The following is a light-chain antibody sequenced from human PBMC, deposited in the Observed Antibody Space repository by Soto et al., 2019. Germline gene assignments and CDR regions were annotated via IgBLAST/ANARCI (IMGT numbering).Light chain of an antibody. CDR2: GAS. CDR1: QSVTSDF. Sequence: ESVLTQSPGTLSLSQGERATLSCRASQSVTSDFFAWYQQRPGQAPRLLIFGASKRAPGIPDRFSGSGSGTYFTLTISKLEPEDFAVYYSQQYGYSSYTFDQRNKLQIK. J-gene: IGKJ2*01. CDR3: QQYGYSSYT. V-gene: IGKV3-20*01.